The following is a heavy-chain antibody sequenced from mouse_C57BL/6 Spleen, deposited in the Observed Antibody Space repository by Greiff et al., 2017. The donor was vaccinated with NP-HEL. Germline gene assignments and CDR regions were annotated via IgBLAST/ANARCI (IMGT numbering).Heavy chain of an antibody. D-gene: IGHD2-10*01. CDR3: AGSSYDYDAMDY. V-gene: IGHV1-54*01. CDR1: GYAFTNYL. J-gene: IGHJ4*01. Sequence: VQLQESGAELVRPGTSVKVSCKASGYAFTNYLIEWVKQRPGQGLEWIGVINPGSGGTNYNEKFKGKATLTADKSSSTAYMQLSSLTSDDSAVYFCAGSSYDYDAMDYWGQGTSVTVSS. CDR2: INPGSGGT.